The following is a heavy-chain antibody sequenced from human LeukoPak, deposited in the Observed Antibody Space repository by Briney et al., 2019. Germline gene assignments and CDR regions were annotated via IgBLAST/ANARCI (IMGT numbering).Heavy chain of an antibody. D-gene: IGHD5/OR15-5a*01. CDR1: GFTFSTHT. Sequence: GGSLRLSCAPSGFTFSTHTMHWVRPAPGKGLEWVAVIESDGRNKYYAESVRGRFTISRDNSRNTLYLQLDSLRSEDTAVYYCVRQSTGLDYWGQGTLVTVSS. CDR3: VRQSTGLDY. CDR2: IESDGRNK. J-gene: IGHJ4*02. V-gene: IGHV3-30*04.